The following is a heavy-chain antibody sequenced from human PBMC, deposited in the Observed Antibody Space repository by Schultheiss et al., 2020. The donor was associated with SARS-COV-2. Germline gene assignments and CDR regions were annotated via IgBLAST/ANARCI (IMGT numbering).Heavy chain of an antibody. CDR3: AKSPRGVVVAATGRYFDY. V-gene: IGHV3-23*01. CDR2: ISGSGEST. J-gene: IGHJ4*02. Sequence: GGSLRLSCAASGIAFSRYAMSWVRQAPGKGLEWVSAISGSGESTYYADSVRGRFTISRDNFNNTLYLQMTSLRAEDTAVYFCAKSPRGVVVAATGRYFDYCGQGALVTVAS. CDR1: GIAFSRYA. D-gene: IGHD2-15*01.